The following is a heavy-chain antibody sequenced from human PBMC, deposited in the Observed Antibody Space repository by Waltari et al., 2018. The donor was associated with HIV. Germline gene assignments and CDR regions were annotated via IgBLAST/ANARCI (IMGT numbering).Heavy chain of an antibody. CDR2: IYSGGST. D-gene: IGHD3-22*01. V-gene: IGHV3-53*02. CDR3: ARDLYDRDAFDI. CDR1: GFTVSSNY. J-gene: IGHJ3*02. Sequence: EVQLVETGGGLIQPGGSLSLSCAASGFTVSSNYMSWVRQAPGKGLEWVSVIYSGGSTYYADSVKGRFTISRDNSKNTLYLQMNSLRAEDTAVYYCARDLYDRDAFDIWGQGTMVTVSS.